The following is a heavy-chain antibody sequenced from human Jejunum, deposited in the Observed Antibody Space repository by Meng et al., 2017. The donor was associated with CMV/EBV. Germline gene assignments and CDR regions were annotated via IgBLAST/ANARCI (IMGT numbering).Heavy chain of an antibody. V-gene: IGHV1-2*02. Sequence: CKTSGYFFSDHFMHWVRQAPGQGLEWMGWIKPNSGDTNYAQNFQGRVTMTSDSSFNTAYMELSRLTSDDTAVYYCARDHAWGADYWGQGTRVTVSS. CDR3: ARDHAWGADY. CDR1: GYFFSDHF. D-gene: IGHD7-27*01. J-gene: IGHJ4*02. CDR2: IKPNSGDT.